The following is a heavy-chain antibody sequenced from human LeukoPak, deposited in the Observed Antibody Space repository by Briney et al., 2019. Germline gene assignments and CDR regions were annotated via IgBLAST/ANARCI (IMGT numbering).Heavy chain of an antibody. CDR1: GFTFSSYA. J-gene: IGHJ6*02. CDR2: ISHDGSNK. V-gene: IGHV3-30-3*01. Sequence: GGSLRLSCAASGFTFSSYAMHWVRQAPGKGLEWVAVISHDGSNKYYADSVKGRFTISRDNSKNTLDLQMNSLRAEDTAVYYCARDSFTVTTQYYYYGMDVWGQGTTVTVSS. D-gene: IGHD4-17*01. CDR3: ARDSFTVTTQYYYYGMDV.